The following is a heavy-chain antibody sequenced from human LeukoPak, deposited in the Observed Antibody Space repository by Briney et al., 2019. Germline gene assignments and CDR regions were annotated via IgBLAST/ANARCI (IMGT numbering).Heavy chain of an antibody. Sequence: GESLKISWKGSGYSFTSYWIGWVRPMPGKGLEWMAIIYPSDSNTRYSPSFQGQVTISADKSISTAYLQWTSLKASDTAMYYCARWLIDTASDYWGQGTLVTVSS. V-gene: IGHV5-51*01. J-gene: IGHJ4*02. CDR2: IYPSDSNT. CDR1: GYSFTSYW. CDR3: ARWLIDTASDY. D-gene: IGHD5-18*01.